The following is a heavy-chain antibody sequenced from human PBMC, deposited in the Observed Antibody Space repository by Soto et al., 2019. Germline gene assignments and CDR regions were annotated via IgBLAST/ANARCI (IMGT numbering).Heavy chain of an antibody. Sequence: TSETLSLTCAVYGGSFTGYYWTWIRQTPGKGLEWIGEINYRGSTYYNPSLESRITMAVDTSKNQFSLKLNSVTAADTAVYYCARGEWFRRGYGMDVWGRGTTVTVSS. J-gene: IGHJ6*02. CDR2: INYRGST. CDR3: ARGEWFRRGYGMDV. CDR1: GGSFTGYY. D-gene: IGHD3-3*01. V-gene: IGHV4-34*01.